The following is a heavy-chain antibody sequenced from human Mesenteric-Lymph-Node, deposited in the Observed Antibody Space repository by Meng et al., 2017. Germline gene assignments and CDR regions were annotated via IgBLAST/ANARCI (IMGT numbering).Heavy chain of an antibody. Sequence: QAKLQESGPGLVKTSQTRSLTCTVSGGSISSGDYYWSWIRQPPGKGLEWIGYIYNSGSTYYNPSLKSRVTISVDTSKNQFSLKLRFVTAADTAVYYCAREGRSHQVGVSVYWGQGNLVTVSS. CDR1: GGSISSGDYY. CDR2: IYNSGST. CDR3: AREGRSHQVGVSVY. V-gene: IGHV4-30-4*01. J-gene: IGHJ4*02. D-gene: IGHD2-21*01.